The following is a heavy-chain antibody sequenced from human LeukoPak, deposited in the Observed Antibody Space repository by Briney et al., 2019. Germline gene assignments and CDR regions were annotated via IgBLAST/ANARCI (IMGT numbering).Heavy chain of an antibody. CDR1: GYTFTGYY. D-gene: IGHD6-13*01. V-gene: IGHV1-2*02. Sequence: ASVKVSFKASGYTFTGYYMHWVRQAPGQGLEWMGWINPNSGGTNYAQKFQGRVTMTRDTSISTAYMELSRLRSDDTAVYDCARDQGSSSWYIPNFDYWGQGTLVTVSS. J-gene: IGHJ4*02. CDR3: ARDQGSSSWYIPNFDY. CDR2: INPNSGGT.